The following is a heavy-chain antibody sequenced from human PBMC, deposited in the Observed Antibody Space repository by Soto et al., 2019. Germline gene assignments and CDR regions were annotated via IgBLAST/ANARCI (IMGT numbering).Heavy chain of an antibody. V-gene: IGHV3-23*01. Sequence: GGSLRLSCAASGFTFSSYAMSWVRQAPGKGLEWVSAISGSGGSTYYADSVKGRFTISRDNSKNTLYLQMNSLRAEDTAVYYCAPRGGGGDYFDYWGQGTLVTVSS. D-gene: IGHD2-15*01. CDR1: GFTFSSYA. J-gene: IGHJ4*02. CDR3: APRGGGGDYFDY. CDR2: ISGSGGST.